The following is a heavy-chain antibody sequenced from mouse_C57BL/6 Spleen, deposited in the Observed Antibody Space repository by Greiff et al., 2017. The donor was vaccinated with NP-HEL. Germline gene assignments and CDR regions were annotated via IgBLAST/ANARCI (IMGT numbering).Heavy chain of an antibody. J-gene: IGHJ2*01. Sequence: VKLKQPGTELVKPGASVKLSCKASGYTFTSYWMHWVKQRPGQGLEWIGNINPSNGGTNYNEKFKSKATLTVDKSSSTAYMQLSSLTSEDSAVYYSARDQLGKADLDYWGQGTTLTVSS. D-gene: IGHD4-1*02. CDR2: INPSNGGT. CDR3: ARDQLGKADLDY. V-gene: IGHV1-53*01. CDR1: GYTFTSYW.